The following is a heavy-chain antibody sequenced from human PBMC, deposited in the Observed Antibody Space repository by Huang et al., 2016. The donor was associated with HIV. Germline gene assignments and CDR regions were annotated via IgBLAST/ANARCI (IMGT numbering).Heavy chain of an antibody. CDR3: ARDRDFYDSSGYWGFNYFDY. CDR1: GYAFTSYY. CDR2: INASGGST. D-gene: IGHD3-22*01. V-gene: IGHV1-46*01. J-gene: IGHJ4*02. Sequence: QVQLVQSGAEVKKPGASVKVSCKASGYAFTSYYMHWVRQAPGQGLEWMGMINASGGSTSYTQKFQGRVTTTRDTSTNTVLMELSSLRSEDTAVYYCARDRDFYDSSGYWGFNYFDYWGQGTLVTVSS.